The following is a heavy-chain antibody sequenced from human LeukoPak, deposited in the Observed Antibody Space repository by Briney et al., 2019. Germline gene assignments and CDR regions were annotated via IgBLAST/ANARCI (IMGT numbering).Heavy chain of an antibody. CDR2: ITSSGTYI. CDR3: ARDTAIHAFDI. V-gene: IGHV3-21*01. D-gene: IGHD4-17*01. J-gene: IGHJ3*02. Sequence: GGSLRLSCAASGFTFNNYNMNWVRQAPGKALEWVSSITSSGTYIFYADSVKGRFTISRDNAKSSLYLQMNSLRAEDTAVYYCARDTAIHAFDIWGQGTMVTVSS. CDR1: GFTFNNYN.